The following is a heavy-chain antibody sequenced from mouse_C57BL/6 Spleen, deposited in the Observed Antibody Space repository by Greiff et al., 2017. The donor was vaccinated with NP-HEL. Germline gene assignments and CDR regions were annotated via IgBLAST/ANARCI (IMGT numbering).Heavy chain of an antibody. CDR2: IWSGGST. Sequence: QVQLKESGPGLVPPSQSLSITCTVSGFSLTSSGVHWVRQSPGKGLEWLGVIWSGGSTDYTAAFISRLSIRKDKSKSQVFFKVNSLLGDDTAIYYCARSPPLRAWFAYWGQGTLVTVSA. J-gene: IGHJ3*01. CDR1: GFSLTSSG. CDR3: ARSPPLRAWFAY. V-gene: IGHV2-2*01.